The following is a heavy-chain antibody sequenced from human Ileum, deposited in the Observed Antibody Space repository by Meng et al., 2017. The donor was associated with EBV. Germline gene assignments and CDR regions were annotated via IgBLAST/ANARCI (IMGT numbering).Heavy chain of an antibody. CDR1: GYSISSTNW. CDR3: ARNVPGTSAYYD. V-gene: IGHV4-28*01. Sequence: QGQPKESGPGLVKPSATLSLPCAVSGYSISSTNWWGWIRQPPGKGLEWIGYIYYSGSTSYNPSLKSRVTMSVATSKNQFSLNLNSVTAVDTAVYYCARNVPGTSAYYDWGQGTLVTVSS. J-gene: IGHJ4*02. D-gene: IGHD3-22*01. CDR2: IYYSGST.